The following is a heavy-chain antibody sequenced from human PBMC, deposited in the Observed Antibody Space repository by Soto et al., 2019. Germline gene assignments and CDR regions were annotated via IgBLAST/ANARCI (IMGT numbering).Heavy chain of an antibody. Sequence: QVQLQQSGPGLVQPSQTLSLTCAISGDSVSSTSTAWSWIRQSPSRGLEWLGRTYYRSKWYSDYAVSVKSRTTINPDTSKNQFSLQLNSVTPEDTAVYYCAGGSYYSGWVWGQGTLVTVSS. CDR2: TYYRSKWYS. CDR1: GDSVSSTSTA. CDR3: AGGSYYSGWV. D-gene: IGHD6-19*01. J-gene: IGHJ4*02. V-gene: IGHV6-1*01.